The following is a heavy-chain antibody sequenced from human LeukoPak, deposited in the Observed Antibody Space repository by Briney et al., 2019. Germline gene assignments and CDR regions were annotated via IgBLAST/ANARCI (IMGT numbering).Heavy chain of an antibody. CDR2: IKQDGSEK. CDR3: AREGGSGWLTSFFDY. J-gene: IGHJ4*02. V-gene: IGHV3-7*01. CDR1: GFTFSSYW. Sequence: PGGSLRLSCAASGFTFSSYWVSWVRQAPGKGLEWVANIKQDGSEKYYVDSVKGRFTISRDNAKNSLYLQMNSLRAEDTAVYYCAREGGSGWLTSFFDYWGQGTLVTASS. D-gene: IGHD6-19*01.